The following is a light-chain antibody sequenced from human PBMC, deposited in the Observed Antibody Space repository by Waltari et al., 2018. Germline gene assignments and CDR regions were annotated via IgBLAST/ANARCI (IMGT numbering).Light chain of an antibody. V-gene: IGKV4-1*01. CDR2: WAS. J-gene: IGKJ1*01. CDR3: HQYYRTPQT. Sequence: DIVLTQSPDSLAVSLGERATINCKSSQSVLYSSSNENYLAWYQQKPGQSPKLLIYWASTRESGVPDRFSGSGSGTDFTLTISSLQAEDVAVYYCHQYYRTPQTFGQGTKVEIK. CDR1: QSVLYSSSNENY.